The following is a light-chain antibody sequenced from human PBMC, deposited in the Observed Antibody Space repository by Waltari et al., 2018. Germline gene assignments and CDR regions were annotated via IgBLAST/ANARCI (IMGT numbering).Light chain of an antibody. V-gene: IGLV2-14*01. CDR3: SSYTSSSTVV. CDR2: EVN. Sequence: QSALTQPASVSGSPGQSITISCTGTSSDVGGHNYVSWYQHHPGKAPKLMIYEVNNRPLGVPTRFSGSKSGNTASLPISDLQAEDEADYHCSSYTSSSTVVFGGGTKLTVL. CDR1: SSDVGGHNY. J-gene: IGLJ2*01.